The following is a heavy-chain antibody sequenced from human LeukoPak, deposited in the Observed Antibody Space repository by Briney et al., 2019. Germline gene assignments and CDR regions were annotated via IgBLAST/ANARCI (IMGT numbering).Heavy chain of an antibody. V-gene: IGHV4-59*11. CDR1: GVSMNSHY. Sequence: PSETLSLTCTVSGVSMNSHYWNWIRQPPGKGLEWIGSIFYSGITNYKPSLKSRVIISIDRSRNQFSLRLSSVSAVDTALYFCSRSTRNSALRTWGQGTLVTVSS. CDR2: IFYSGIT. CDR3: SRSTRNSALRT. J-gene: IGHJ4*02. D-gene: IGHD2-15*01.